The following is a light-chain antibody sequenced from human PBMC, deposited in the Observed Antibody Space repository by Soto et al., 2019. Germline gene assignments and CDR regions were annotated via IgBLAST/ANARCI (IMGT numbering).Light chain of an antibody. CDR3: QYYASLPPNS. CDR2: GAS. CDR1: QSISSTY. V-gene: IGKV3-20*01. J-gene: IGKJ5*01. Sequence: IVLSMSPATLSLSPGERATLSCRAIQSISSTYLAWYQQEPGQAPRLLIYGASSRAIGIPDRVSGSGSGTDFTLTISRLDPEDFAIQYCQYYASLPPNSFAEGTRLEIK.